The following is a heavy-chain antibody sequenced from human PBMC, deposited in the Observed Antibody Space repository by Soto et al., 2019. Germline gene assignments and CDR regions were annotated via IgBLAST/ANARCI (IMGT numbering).Heavy chain of an antibody. CDR3: ARRRAGDYYFDY. D-gene: IGHD1-26*01. CDR2: IYYTGST. Sequence: PSETLSLTCTVSGGSVSSSSYYWGWIRQPPGKGLEWIGTIYYTGSTSYSPSLKRRVTISVDTSKTQFSLNLSSVTATDTAVYYCARRRAGDYYFDYWGQGTPAPVYS. CDR1: GGSVSSSSYY. V-gene: IGHV4-39*01. J-gene: IGHJ4*02.